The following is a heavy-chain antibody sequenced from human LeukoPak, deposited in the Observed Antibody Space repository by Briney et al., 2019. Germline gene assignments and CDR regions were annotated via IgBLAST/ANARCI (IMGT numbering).Heavy chain of an antibody. V-gene: IGHV3-43*02. D-gene: IGHD5-24*01. J-gene: IGHJ4*02. Sequence: PGGSLRLSCAASGFSFDDYAMHWVRQAPGKGLEWVSLTRGDGGSTYYADAVKGRFTISRDSSKKSLYLQMDSLGTEDTALYYCAKTRRDGYTYDYWGQGTLVTVSS. CDR2: TRGDGGST. CDR1: GFSFDDYA. CDR3: AKTRRDGYTYDY.